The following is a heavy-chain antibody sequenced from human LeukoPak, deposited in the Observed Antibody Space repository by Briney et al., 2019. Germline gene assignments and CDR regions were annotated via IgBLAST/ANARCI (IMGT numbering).Heavy chain of an antibody. V-gene: IGHV3-30-3*01. J-gene: IGHJ4*02. CDR1: GFTFSSCA. Sequence: GRSLRLSCAASGFTFSSCAMHWVRQAPGKGLEWVAVISYDGSNKYYADSVKGRFTISRDNSKNTLYLQMNSLRAEDTAVYYCASGPGIESGRIAAQSDAGYWGQETLVTVSS. CDR3: ASGPGIESGRIAAQSDAGY. D-gene: IGHD6-6*01. CDR2: ISYDGSNK.